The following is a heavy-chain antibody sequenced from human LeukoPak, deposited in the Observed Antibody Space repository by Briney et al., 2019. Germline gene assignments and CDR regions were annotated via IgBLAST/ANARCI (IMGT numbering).Heavy chain of an antibody. Sequence: PGGSLRLSCVASGFTLSSNYMSWVRQAPGKGLEWVSVIYSGGGTYYADSVKGRFTISRDNSKNTVYLQMNSLRAEDTAVYYCATETDDYWGQGTLVTVSS. D-gene: IGHD2-21*02. CDR2: IYSGGGT. V-gene: IGHV3-66*01. CDR3: ATETDDY. CDR1: GFTLSSNY. J-gene: IGHJ4*02.